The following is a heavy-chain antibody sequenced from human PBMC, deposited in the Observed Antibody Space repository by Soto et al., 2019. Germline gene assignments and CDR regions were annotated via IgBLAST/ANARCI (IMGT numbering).Heavy chain of an antibody. J-gene: IGHJ4*02. Sequence: EVQLVQSGAEVKKPGESLKISCKGSGYSFTSYWIGWVRQMPGKGLEWMGIIYPGDSDTRYSPSFQGQVTISADKSISTAYLQWSSLKASDTAMYYCARQSRVVITNLYYFDYWGQGTLVTVSS. CDR1: GYSFTSYW. CDR3: ARQSRVVITNLYYFDY. V-gene: IGHV5-51*01. CDR2: IYPGDSDT. D-gene: IGHD3-22*01.